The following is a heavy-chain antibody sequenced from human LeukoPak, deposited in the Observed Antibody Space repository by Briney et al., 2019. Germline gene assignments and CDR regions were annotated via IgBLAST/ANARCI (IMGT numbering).Heavy chain of an antibody. CDR1: GGSISSGTYY. CDR2: IYTSGST. CDR3: ARGHIGP. D-gene: IGHD2-21*01. Sequence: SQTLSLTCTVSGGSISSGTYYWSWIRQPAGKGLEWIGRIYTSGSTNYNPSLKSRVTISVDTSKNQFSLKLSSVTAADTAVYYCARGHIGPWGQGTLVTVSS. J-gene: IGHJ5*02. V-gene: IGHV4-61*02.